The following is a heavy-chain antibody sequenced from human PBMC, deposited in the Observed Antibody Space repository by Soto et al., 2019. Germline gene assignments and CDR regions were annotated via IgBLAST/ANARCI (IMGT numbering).Heavy chain of an antibody. CDR2: ISAYNGNT. CDR3: ARGCGSSTSCHYYYYGMDV. J-gene: IGHJ6*02. CDR1: GYTFTSYG. V-gene: IGHV1-18*01. Sequence: GASVKVSCKAPGYTFTSYGISWVRQAPGQGLEWMGWISAYNGNTNYAQKLQGRVTMTTDTSTSTAYMELRSLRSDDTAVYYCARGCGSSTSCHYYYYGMDVWGQGTTVTVSS. D-gene: IGHD2-2*01.